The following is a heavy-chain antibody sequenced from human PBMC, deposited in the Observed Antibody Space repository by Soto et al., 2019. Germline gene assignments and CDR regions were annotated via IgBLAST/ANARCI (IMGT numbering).Heavy chain of an antibody. Sequence: QVTLKESGPVLVKPTETLTLTCTVSGFSLSNARMGVSWIRQPPGKALEWLAHIFSNDEKSYSTSLKSRLTISKDTSKSQVVLTMTNMDPXXXXXYYXXXXXAXXXXXXXXXXVQYVDAFDIWGQGTMVTVSS. CDR2: IFSNDEK. CDR1: GFSLSNARMG. CDR3: XXXXAXXXXXXXXXXVQYVDAFDI. D-gene: IGHD3-10*01. J-gene: IGHJ3*02. V-gene: IGHV2-26*01.